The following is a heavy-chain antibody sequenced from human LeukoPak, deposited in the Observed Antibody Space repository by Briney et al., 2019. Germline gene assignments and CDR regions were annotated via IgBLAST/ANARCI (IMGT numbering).Heavy chain of an antibody. CDR1: GFPFSSYA. J-gene: IGHJ4*02. CDR2: IKQDGSEK. V-gene: IGHV3-7*01. CDR3: ARGYGDY. Sequence: GGALGLSFAASGFPFSSYAMNWGRQAPGKGLGWGANIKQDGSEKYYVDSVKGRFTISRDKAKNSLYLQMNSLRAEDTAVYYCARGYGDYWGQGTLVTVSS. D-gene: IGHD4-17*01.